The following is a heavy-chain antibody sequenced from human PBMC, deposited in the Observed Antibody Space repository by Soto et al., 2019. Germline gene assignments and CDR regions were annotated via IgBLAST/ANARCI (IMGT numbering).Heavy chain of an antibody. D-gene: IGHD5-12*01. CDR3: ARGGSGYSGYDLLY. J-gene: IGHJ4*02. CDR1: GGSISSGGYY. CDR2: IYYSGST. Sequence: SETLSLTCTVSGGSISSGGYYWSWIRQHPGKGLEWIGYIYYSGSTYYNPSLKSRVTISVDTSKNQFSLKLSSVTAADTAAYYCARGGSGYSGYDLLYWGQGTLVTVSS. V-gene: IGHV4-31*03.